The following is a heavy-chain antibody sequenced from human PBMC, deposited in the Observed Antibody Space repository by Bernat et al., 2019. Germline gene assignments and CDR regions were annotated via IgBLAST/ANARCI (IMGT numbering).Heavy chain of an antibody. CDR1: GFTFSSYA. J-gene: IGHJ5*02. V-gene: IGHV3-30*01. Sequence: QVQLVESGGGVVHPGRSLRLSCAASGFTFSSYAMHWVRQAPGKGLEWVAVISYDGSNKYYADSVKGRFTISRDNSKNTLYLQMNSLRAEDTAVYYCARETYYYGSGSSGWFDPWGQGTLVTVSS. CDR3: ARETYYYGSGSSGWFDP. D-gene: IGHD3-10*01. CDR2: ISYDGSNK.